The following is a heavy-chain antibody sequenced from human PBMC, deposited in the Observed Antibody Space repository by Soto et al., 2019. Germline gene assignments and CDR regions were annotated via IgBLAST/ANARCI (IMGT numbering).Heavy chain of an antibody. Sequence: SETMSLTCTVSGGSISSYYWSWIRQPPGKGLEWIGYIYYSGSTNYNPSLKSRVTISVDTSKNQFSLKLSSVTAADTAVYYCERTIDSYGYFHYWGQGTLVTVSS. D-gene: IGHD5-18*01. V-gene: IGHV4-59*08. J-gene: IGHJ4*02. CDR3: ERTIDSYGYFHY. CDR2: IYYSGST. CDR1: GGSISSYY.